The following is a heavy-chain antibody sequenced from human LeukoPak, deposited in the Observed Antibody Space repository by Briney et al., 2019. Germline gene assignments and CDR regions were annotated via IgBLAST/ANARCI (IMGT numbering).Heavy chain of an antibody. J-gene: IGHJ4*02. CDR1: GGSMSSYY. CDR2: IYYSGST. D-gene: IGHD3-10*01. V-gene: IGHV4-59*12. CDR3: ARGGDRSFDY. Sequence: SETLSLTCTVSGGSMSSYYWHWIRQPPGKGLEWIGYIYYSGSTNYNPSLRSRVTISVDKSKNQFSLNLNSVTAADTAVYYCARGGDRSFDYWGQGTLVTVSS.